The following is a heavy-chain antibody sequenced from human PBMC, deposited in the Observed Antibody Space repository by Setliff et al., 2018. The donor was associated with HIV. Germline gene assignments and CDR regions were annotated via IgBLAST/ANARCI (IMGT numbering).Heavy chain of an antibody. Sequence: ASVKVSCKVSGDTFRNYALNWVRQAPGQGLEWMGGIIPPVGAAVYAQNFQGRVTITADESTSTAYMELRTLRSEDTAIYYCASPNAGCSGGTCYSGSAFDYWGQGSPVTVSS. CDR3: ASPNAGCSGGTCYSGSAFDY. J-gene: IGHJ4*02. CDR2: IIPPVGAA. V-gene: IGHV1-69*13. CDR1: GDTFRNYA. D-gene: IGHD2-15*01.